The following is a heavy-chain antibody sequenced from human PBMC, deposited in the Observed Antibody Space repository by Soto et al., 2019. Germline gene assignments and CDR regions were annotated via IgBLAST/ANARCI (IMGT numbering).Heavy chain of an antibody. D-gene: IGHD6-13*01. J-gene: IGHJ5*02. CDR3: ARDSSSWYVGWFDP. CDR1: GGSISSGGYY. Sequence: QVQLQESGPGLVKPSQTLSLTCTVSGGSISSGGYYWSWIRQYPGKGLEWIGYIYYSGSTYYNPSLKSRVTISVDTSKNQFSLKLSSVTAADTAVYYCARDSSSWYVGWFDPWGQGTLVTVSS. V-gene: IGHV4-31*03. CDR2: IYYSGST.